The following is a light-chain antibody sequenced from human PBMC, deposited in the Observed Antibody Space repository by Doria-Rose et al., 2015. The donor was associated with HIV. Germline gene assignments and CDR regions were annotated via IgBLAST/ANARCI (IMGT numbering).Light chain of an antibody. Sequence: DIRLTQSPESLGMPLGERATLNCKSNQSLLYTSKNYLAWYQQKPGQPPKLLIYWASTRQSGVPARFSGSGSGTDFTLTISSLEAEDEAVYYCQQYYDTPSFGPGTTVDIK. CDR1: QSLLYTSKNY. V-gene: IGKV4-1*01. CDR2: WAS. CDR3: QQYYDTPS. J-gene: IGKJ3*01.